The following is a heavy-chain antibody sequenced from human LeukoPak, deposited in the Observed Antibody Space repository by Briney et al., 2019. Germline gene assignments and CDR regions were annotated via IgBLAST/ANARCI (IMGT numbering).Heavy chain of an antibody. CDR2: IYYSGST. J-gene: IGHJ4*02. V-gene: IGHV4-31*02. Sequence: SQTLSLTWTVSGGSISSGGYYWSWIRQHPGKGLEWIGYIYYSGSTYYNPSLKSRVTISVDTSKNQFSLKLSSVTAADTAVYYCARTADGSGSYSDYWGQGTLVTVSS. CDR1: GGSISSGGYY. CDR3: ARTADGSGSYSDY. D-gene: IGHD3-10*01.